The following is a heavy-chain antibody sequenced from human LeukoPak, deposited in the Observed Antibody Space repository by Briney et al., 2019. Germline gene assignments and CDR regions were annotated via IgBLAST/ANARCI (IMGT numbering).Heavy chain of an antibody. CDR3: AREGRKARYFDY. CDR1: SGSISSSSYY. Sequence: SETLSLTCTVSSGSISSSSYYWGWIRQPPGKGLEWIGNIYYSGSTNYNPSLKSRVTISVDTSKNQFSLKLSSVTAADTAVYYCAREGRKARYFDYWGQGTLVTVSS. V-gene: IGHV4-39*07. J-gene: IGHJ4*02. CDR2: IYYSGST. D-gene: IGHD1-14*01.